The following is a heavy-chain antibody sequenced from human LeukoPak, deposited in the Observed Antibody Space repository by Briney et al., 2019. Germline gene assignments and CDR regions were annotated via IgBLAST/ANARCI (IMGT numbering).Heavy chain of an antibody. V-gene: IGHV4-61*02. CDR2: IYNSGST. CDR3: ARQTFGVLYFDS. CDR1: GGSISRGSYY. J-gene: IGHJ4*02. Sequence: SQTLSLTCIVSGGSISRGSYYWSWIRQPAGKGLEWMGRIYNSGSTNYNPSLKSRVTISTDMSKNQISLKLSSVTAADTAVYYCARQTFGVLYFDSWGQGTLVIVSS. D-gene: IGHD3-10*01.